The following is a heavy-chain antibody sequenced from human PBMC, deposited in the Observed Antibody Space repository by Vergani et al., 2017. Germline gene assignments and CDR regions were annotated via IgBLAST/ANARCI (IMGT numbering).Heavy chain of an antibody. Sequence: QVQLQESGPGLVKPSQTLSLTCTVSGGSISSGGYYWSWIRQHPGKGLEWIGYIYYRGSTYYNPSLKSRVTISVDTSKNQFALKLSSVTAADTAVYYCARGVYKPGFGVQLVYDYWGQGTLVTVSS. J-gene: IGHJ4*02. CDR2: IYYRGST. V-gene: IGHV4-31*03. CDR3: ARGVYKPGFGVQLVYDY. CDR1: GGSISSGGYY. D-gene: IGHD6-13*01.